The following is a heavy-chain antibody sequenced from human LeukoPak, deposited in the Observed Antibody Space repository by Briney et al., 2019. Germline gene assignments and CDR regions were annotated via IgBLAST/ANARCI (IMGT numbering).Heavy chain of an antibody. CDR1: GYTFTGYY. D-gene: IGHD3-3*01. CDR2: INPNSGGT. J-gene: IGHJ4*02. Sequence: ASVKVSCRASGYTFTGYYMHWVRQAPGQGLEWMGWINPNSGGTNYAQKFPGRVTMTRNTSISTAYMELSRLRSEDTAVYYCARDLTRDFWSGYFLDYFDYWSQGTLVTVSS. V-gene: IGHV1-2*02. CDR3: ARDLTRDFWSGYFLDYFDY.